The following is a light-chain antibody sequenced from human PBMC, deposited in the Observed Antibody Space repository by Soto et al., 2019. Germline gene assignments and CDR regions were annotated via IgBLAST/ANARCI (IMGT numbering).Light chain of an antibody. J-gene: IGKJ2*01. CDR2: KAS. CDR1: QYISPW. CDR3: QHYNSGTF. Sequence: DIQMTQSPSTLSASVGDRVTITCRASQYISPWLAWYQRKPGQAPKLLIQKASNLESGVPSRFSGSGSGTEFTLTISSLQPDDFATYYCQHYNSGTFFGQGTKLEIK. V-gene: IGKV1-5*03.